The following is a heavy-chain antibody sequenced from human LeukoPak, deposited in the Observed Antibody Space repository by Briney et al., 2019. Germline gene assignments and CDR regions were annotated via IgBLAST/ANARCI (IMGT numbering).Heavy chain of an antibody. CDR3: ARLAAAPERYYYYYMDV. J-gene: IGHJ6*03. D-gene: IGHD6-13*01. V-gene: IGHV4-59*08. CDR2: IFYSGST. CDR1: GGSLSSYY. Sequence: SETLSLTCTVSGGSLSSYYWTWIRQPPGKGLEWIGYIFYSGSTSYNPSLKSRVTISVDTSKNQFSLKLSSVTAADTAVYYCARLAAAPERYYYYYMDVWGKGTTVTVSS.